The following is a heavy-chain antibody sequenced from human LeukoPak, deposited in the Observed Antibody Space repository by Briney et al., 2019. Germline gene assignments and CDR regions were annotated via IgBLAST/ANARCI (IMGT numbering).Heavy chain of an antibody. V-gene: IGHV4-38-2*02. CDR2: IYHSGST. CDR3: ARGLYCTNGVCPYYFDY. CDR1: DYSINSNYY. D-gene: IGHD2-8*01. J-gene: IGHJ4*02. Sequence: PSETLSLTCTVSDYSINSNYYWGWIRQPPGKGLEWIGTIYHSGSTYYNPSLKSRLAISVDTSKNQFSLRLSSVTAADTAIYYRARGLYCTNGVCPYYFDYWGQGTLVTVSS.